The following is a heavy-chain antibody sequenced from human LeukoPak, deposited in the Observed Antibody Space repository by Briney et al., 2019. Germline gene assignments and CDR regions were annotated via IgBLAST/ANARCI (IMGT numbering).Heavy chain of an antibody. CDR2: ISSSGSGGNT. Sequence: GGSLRLSCAASGVTLSSYAMSWARQAPGKGLEWVSGISSSGSGGNTYYADSVKGRFTISRDNAKNSLYLQMNSLRAEDTALYYCAKDRGYNYGKGVDYWGQGTLVTVPS. CDR3: AKDRGYNYGKGVDY. J-gene: IGHJ4*02. D-gene: IGHD5-18*01. V-gene: IGHV3-23*01. CDR1: GVTLSSYA.